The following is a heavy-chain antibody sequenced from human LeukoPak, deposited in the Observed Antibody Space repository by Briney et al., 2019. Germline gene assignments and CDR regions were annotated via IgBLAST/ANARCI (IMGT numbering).Heavy chain of an antibody. CDR2: IKEDGSET. J-gene: IGHJ4*02. V-gene: IGHV3-7*01. D-gene: IGHD2-8*02. Sequence: PGGSLRLSCAASGFTFTKYWMSWVRQPPGKGLELVANIKEDGSETYYVDCVKGRFIISRDSAKNSLYLQMTSLRAEDTGLYYCARAAGGYFDYWGQGIMVTVSS. CDR1: GFTFTKYW. CDR3: ARAAGGYFDY.